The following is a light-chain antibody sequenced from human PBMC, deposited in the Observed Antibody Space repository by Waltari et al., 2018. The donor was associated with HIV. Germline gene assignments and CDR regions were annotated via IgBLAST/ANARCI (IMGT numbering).Light chain of an antibody. Sequence: QSVLTQPPPASGTPVQRVTISCSGRSSNIGSNFVYWYQHLPGTAPKLLIYMNNQRPSGVPDRFSGSKSGTSASLAISGLRSEDEADYYCAAWDASLSAWVFGGGTKLTVL. CDR3: AAWDASLSAWV. CDR1: SSNIGSNF. V-gene: IGLV1-47*01. CDR2: MNN. J-gene: IGLJ3*02.